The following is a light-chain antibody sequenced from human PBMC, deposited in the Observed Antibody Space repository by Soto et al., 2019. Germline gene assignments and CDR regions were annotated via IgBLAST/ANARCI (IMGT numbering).Light chain of an antibody. CDR1: SSDVGSSNY. J-gene: IGLJ1*01. CDR2: DVA. CDR3: CSYAGSDTLI. V-gene: IGLV2-11*01. Sequence: QSVLTQPRSVSGSPGQTVTISCTGSSSDVGSSNYMSWYQQHPGEAPKLVIYDVAQRPSGVPDRLSGSRSGKTASLTISGLQPDDEADYYCCSYAGSDTLIFGSGTKLTVL.